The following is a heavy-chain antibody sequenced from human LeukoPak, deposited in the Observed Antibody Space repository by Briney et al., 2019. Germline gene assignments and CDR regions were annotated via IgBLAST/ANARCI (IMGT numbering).Heavy chain of an antibody. V-gene: IGHV3-23*01. J-gene: IGHJ3*02. D-gene: IGHD3-22*01. CDR2: ISGSGGST. CDR1: GFTFSSYA. Sequence: GGSLRLSCTASGFTFSSYAMSWVRQAPGKGLEWVSAISGSGGSTYYADSVKGRLTISRDNSKNTLYLQMNSLRAEDTAVYYCAKDLGSYYYDSSGYWGLAFDIWGQGTMVTVSS. CDR3: AKDLGSYYYDSSGYWGLAFDI.